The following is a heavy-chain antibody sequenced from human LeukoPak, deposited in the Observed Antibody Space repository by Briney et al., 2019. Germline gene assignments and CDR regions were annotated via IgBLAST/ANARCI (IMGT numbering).Heavy chain of an antibody. V-gene: IGHV3-20*04. D-gene: IGHD5-12*01. J-gene: IGHJ6*03. Sequence: PGGSLRLSCAASGFTFDDYGMSWVRQAPGKGLEWVSGINWNGGSTGYADSVKGRFTISRDNAKNSLYLQMNSLRAEDTALYYCASTLDGGGFYYYYMDVWGKGTTVTVSS. CDR3: ASTLDGGGFYYYYMDV. CDR2: INWNGGST. CDR1: GFTFDDYG.